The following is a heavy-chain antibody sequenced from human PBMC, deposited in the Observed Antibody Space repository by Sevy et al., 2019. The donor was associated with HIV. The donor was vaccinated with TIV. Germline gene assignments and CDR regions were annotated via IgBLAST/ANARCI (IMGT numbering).Heavy chain of an antibody. CDR1: GFDFGTYS. CDR3: AREGDCIGIDCYDDWRLPSFYYYPMDV. CDR2: ISNKNDYI. V-gene: IGHV3-21*01. Sequence: GGSLRLSCAASGFDFGTYSMNWVRQAPGKGLEWVSSISNKNDYIFYADSVKGRFTISKDNAKNSLYLQMNSLRVEDTAVYYCAREGDCIGIDCYDDWRLPSFYYYPMDVWGQGTTVTVSS. D-gene: IGHD2-2*01. J-gene: IGHJ6*02.